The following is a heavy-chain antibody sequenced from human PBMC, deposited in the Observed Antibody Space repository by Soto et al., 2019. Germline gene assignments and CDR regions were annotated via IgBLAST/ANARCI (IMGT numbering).Heavy chain of an antibody. D-gene: IGHD2-15*01. Sequence: QVQLVQSGAEVKKPGSSVKVSCKASGGTFSSYAISWVRQAPGQGLEWMGGIIPIFGTANYAQKFQGRVTITADKSTSTAYMELSSLRSEDTAVYYCASKSLGYCSGGSCYSVSAFDIWGQGTMVTVSS. CDR3: ASKSLGYCSGGSCYSVSAFDI. J-gene: IGHJ3*02. V-gene: IGHV1-69*06. CDR2: IIPIFGTA. CDR1: GGTFSSYA.